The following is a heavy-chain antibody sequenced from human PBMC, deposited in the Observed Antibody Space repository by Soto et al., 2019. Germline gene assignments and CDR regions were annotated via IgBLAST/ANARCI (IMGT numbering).Heavy chain of an antibody. CDR1: GFTFSNYA. J-gene: IGHJ3*02. D-gene: IGHD4-4*01. CDR3: AKSTRVTHDALDM. V-gene: IGHV3-23*01. CDR2: ISGSGTST. Sequence: PGGSLRLSCAASGFTFSNYAISWVRQAPGTGLEWVSAISGSGTSTYYADSVKGRFTISRDNSQKTLFLQMNSLRADDTAVYYCAKSTRVTHDALDMWVQGTMVTVSS.